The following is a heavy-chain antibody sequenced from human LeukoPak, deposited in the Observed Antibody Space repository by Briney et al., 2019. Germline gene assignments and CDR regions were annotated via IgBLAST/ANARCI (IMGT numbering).Heavy chain of an antibody. CDR1: GFTFSSYD. CDR3: ARDGYNEEDWYFDL. CDR2: ISYDGNNK. J-gene: IGHJ2*01. V-gene: IGHV3-30-3*01. D-gene: IGHD5-24*01. Sequence: GGSLRLSCAASGFTFSSYDMHWVRQAPGKGLEWVAVISYDGNNKYYADSVKGRFTISRDNSKKTLYLQMNSLRAEDMAVYYCARDGYNEEDWYFDLWGRGILVTVSS.